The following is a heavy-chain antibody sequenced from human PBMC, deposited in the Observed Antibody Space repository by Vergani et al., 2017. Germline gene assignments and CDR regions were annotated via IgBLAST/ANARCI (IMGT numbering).Heavy chain of an antibody. CDR2: IYYSGGT. CDR1: GGSISSYY. V-gene: IGHV4-59*01. D-gene: IGHD5-18*01. Sequence: QVQLQESGPGLVKPSETLSLTCTVSGGSISSYYWSWIRQPPGKGLEWIGYIYYSGGTNYNPSLKSPVTISVDTSKNQFSLKLSSVTAADTAVYYGARDRIQLWHQFDPWGQGTLVTVSS. J-gene: IGHJ5*02. CDR3: ARDRIQLWHQFDP.